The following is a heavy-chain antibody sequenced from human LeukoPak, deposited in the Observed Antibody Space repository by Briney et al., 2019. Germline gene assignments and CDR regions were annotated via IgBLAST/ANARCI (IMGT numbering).Heavy chain of an antibody. D-gene: IGHD3-10*01. V-gene: IGHV4-38-2*02. Sequence: SETLSLTCTVSGYSISSGYYWGWIRQPPGKGLEWIGSIYHSGSTYYNPSLKSRVTISVDTSKNQFSLKLSSVTAADTAVYYCARDRNYYGSGSRIDYWGQGTLVTVSS. CDR1: GYSISSGYY. CDR3: ARDRNYYGSGSRIDY. J-gene: IGHJ4*02. CDR2: IYHSGST.